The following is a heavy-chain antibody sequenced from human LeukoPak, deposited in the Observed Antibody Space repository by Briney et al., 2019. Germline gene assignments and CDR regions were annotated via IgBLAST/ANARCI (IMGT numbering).Heavy chain of an antibody. D-gene: IGHD3-16*01. Sequence: GGSLRLSCSASGFSFSDYDMNWVRQAPGKGLEWVSAISGRSSHVYYGESVKGQFTSSRDNAKNSLYLQLDSLGVEDTAVYYCGRAFPPLRTSSAGDLWGQGTLVTVSS. J-gene: IGHJ1*01. CDR3: GRAFPPLRTSSAGDL. V-gene: IGHV3-21*01. CDR1: GFSFSDYD. CDR2: ISGRSSHV.